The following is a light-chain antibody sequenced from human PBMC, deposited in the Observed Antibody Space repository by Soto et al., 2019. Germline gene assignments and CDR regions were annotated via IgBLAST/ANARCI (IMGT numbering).Light chain of an antibody. CDR3: QQYNNWPPWT. CDR2: GAS. V-gene: IGKV3-15*01. CDR1: QSVSSN. J-gene: IGKJ1*01. Sequence: EIVMTQSPGTLSVSPGERATLSCRASQSVSSNLAWYQQKPGQAPRLLIYGASTRATGIPARFSGSGSGTEFTLTISSLQSEDFAVYYGQQYNNWPPWTFGQGTKVDIK.